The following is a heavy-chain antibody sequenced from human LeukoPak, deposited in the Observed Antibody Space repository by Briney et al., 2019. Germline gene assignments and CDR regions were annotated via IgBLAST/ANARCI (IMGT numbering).Heavy chain of an antibody. CDR3: ARHDRYYYGMDV. CDR1: GGSISTYY. J-gene: IGHJ6*02. Sequence: SETLSFTCTVSGGSISTYYWSWIRQPPGKGLEWIGYIYYTGSSSYNPSLKSRVTISVDTSKNQLSLNLSLVTAADTAVYYCARHDRYYYGMDVWGQGTTVTVS. CDR2: IYYTGSS. V-gene: IGHV4-59*08.